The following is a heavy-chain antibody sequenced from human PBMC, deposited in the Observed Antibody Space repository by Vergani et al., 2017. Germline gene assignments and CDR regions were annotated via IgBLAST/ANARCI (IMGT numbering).Heavy chain of an antibody. J-gene: IGHJ6*02. V-gene: IGHV4-59*13. Sequence: QVQLEESGPGLVKPSETLSLTCTVSGGSFNTYYWSWIRQSPGKGLEWIGYIYSTGSTNYNPSLNSRVTMSVDTSKNQFSLILRSVTAADTAVYFCARVMYRDEASTGYRLEGMDIWGQGTMVTISS. D-gene: IGHD3-9*01. CDR1: GGSFNTYY. CDR2: IYSTGST. CDR3: ARVMYRDEASTGYRLEGMDI.